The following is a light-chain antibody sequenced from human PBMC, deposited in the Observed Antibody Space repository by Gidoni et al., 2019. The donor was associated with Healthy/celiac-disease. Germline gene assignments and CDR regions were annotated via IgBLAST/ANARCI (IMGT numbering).Light chain of an antibody. CDR1: SIDFGGYNY. CDR2: EVS. Sequence: SALTQPASVSGSPGQSITISCTVTSIDFGGYNYVAWYQQHPGKAPNLMIYEVSNRPSGVSNRFSGSKSGNTASLTISVLKAEDEADYYCSSYTSSSTYVVFGGGTKLTVL. J-gene: IGLJ2*01. V-gene: IGLV2-14*01. CDR3: SSYTSSSTYVV.